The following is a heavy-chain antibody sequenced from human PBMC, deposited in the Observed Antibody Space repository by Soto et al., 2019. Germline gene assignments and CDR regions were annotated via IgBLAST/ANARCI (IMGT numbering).Heavy chain of an antibody. D-gene: IGHD3-22*01. Sequence: QLQLQESGPGLVKPSETLSLTCTVSGGSISSSSYYWGWIRQPPGKGLEWIGSIYYSGSTYYNPSLKSRVTISVDTSKNQFSLKLSSVTAADTAVYYCARHRPPGSSYYDSSGYQGWFDPWGQGTLVTVSS. J-gene: IGHJ5*02. CDR2: IYYSGST. CDR3: ARHRPPGSSYYDSSGYQGWFDP. V-gene: IGHV4-39*01. CDR1: GGSISSSSYY.